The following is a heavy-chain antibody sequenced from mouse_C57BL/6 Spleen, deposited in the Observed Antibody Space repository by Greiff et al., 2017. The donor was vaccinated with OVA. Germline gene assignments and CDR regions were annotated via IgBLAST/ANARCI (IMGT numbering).Heavy chain of an antibody. CDR3: VGDGYYRFAY. Sequence: EVKLVESGGGLVQPKGSLKLSCAASGFSFNTYAMNWVRQAPGKGVEWVARIRSKSNNYATYYADSVKDRFTISRDDSESMLYLQMNNLKTEDTAMYYCVGDGYYRFAYWGQGTLVTVSA. V-gene: IGHV10-1*01. J-gene: IGHJ3*01. CDR1: GFSFNTYA. D-gene: IGHD2-3*01. CDR2: IRSKSNNYAT.